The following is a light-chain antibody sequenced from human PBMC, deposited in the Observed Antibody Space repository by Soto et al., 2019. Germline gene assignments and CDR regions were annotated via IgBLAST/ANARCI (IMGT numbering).Light chain of an antibody. CDR3: QQYNNWPLYT. CDR2: GAS. J-gene: IGKJ2*01. Sequence: EIVMTQSPATLSVSPGERATLSCRASKSVSRNLAWYQQKPGQAPRLVIYGASTRATGIPAKFSGSGSGTEFTLTISSLQSEDFAVYYCQQYNNWPLYTFGQGTKLEIK. V-gene: IGKV3-15*01. CDR1: KSVSRN.